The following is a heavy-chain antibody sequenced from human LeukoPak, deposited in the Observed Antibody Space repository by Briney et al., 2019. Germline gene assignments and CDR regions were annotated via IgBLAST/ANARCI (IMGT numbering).Heavy chain of an antibody. CDR1: GYSFTSYW. J-gene: IGHJ4*02. CDR3: ARQDYDILTGRVGYFDY. V-gene: IGHV5-51*01. D-gene: IGHD3-9*01. CDR2: IYPGDSDT. Sequence: GESLKISCKGSGYSFTSYWIGWVRQMPGKGLEWMGIIYPGDSDTRYSPSFQGQVTISADKSINTAYLQWSTLKASDTAMYYCARQDYDILTGRVGYFDYWGQGTLVTVSS.